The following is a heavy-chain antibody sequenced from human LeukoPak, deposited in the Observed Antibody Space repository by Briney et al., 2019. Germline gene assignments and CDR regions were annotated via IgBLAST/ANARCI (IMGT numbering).Heavy chain of an antibody. Sequence: SETLSLTCTVSGDSINRYYWNWIRQLAGKGLEWIGRIYTTGITNYSPSLASRVSMSVDTSKNQISLKLTSVTAADTAVYYCARAHKYHFYDSSGAFDFWGQGKMVTASS. CDR1: GDSINRYY. D-gene: IGHD3-22*01. V-gene: IGHV4-4*07. CDR2: IYTTGIT. CDR3: ARAHKYHFYDSSGAFDF. J-gene: IGHJ3*01.